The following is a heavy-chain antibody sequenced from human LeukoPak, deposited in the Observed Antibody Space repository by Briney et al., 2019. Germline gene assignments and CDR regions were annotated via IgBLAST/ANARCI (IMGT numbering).Heavy chain of an antibody. J-gene: IGHJ4*02. D-gene: IGHD5-24*01. CDR3: ARGESGTATTIAY. CDR1: GGSFSGYY. CDR2: INHSGST. V-gene: IGHV4-34*01. Sequence: PSETLSLTCAVYGGSFSGYYWSWIRQPPGKGLEWIGEINHSGSTNDNPSLKSRVTISVDTSKNQFSLQLSSVTAADTAVYYCARGESGTATTIAYWGQGTLVTVSS.